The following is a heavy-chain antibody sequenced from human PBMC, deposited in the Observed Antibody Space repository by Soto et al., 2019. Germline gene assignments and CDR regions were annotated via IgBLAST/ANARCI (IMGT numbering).Heavy chain of an antibody. CDR2: ISSSSSYI. D-gene: IGHD4-17*01. J-gene: IGHJ6*02. CDR1: GFTFSSYS. CDR3: ARDRGDDYGDYGPHYYYYYGMDV. Sequence: EVQLVESGGGLVKPGGSLRLSCAASGFTFSSYSMNWVRQAPGKGLEWVSSISSSSSYIYYADSVKGRFTISRDNAKNSXXLXMXSLGAEDTAVYYCARDRGDDYGDYGPHYYYYYGMDVWGQGTTVTVSS. V-gene: IGHV3-21*01.